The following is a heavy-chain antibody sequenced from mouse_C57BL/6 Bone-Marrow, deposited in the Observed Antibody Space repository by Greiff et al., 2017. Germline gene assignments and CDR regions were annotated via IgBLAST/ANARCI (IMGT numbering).Heavy chain of an antibody. D-gene: IGHD1-1*01. CDR3: ARTYYGSRRWYFDV. CDR1: GFTFSDYG. CDR2: ISSGSSTI. J-gene: IGHJ1*03. Sequence: EVKLVESGGGLVKPGGSLKLSCAASGFTFSDYGMHWVRQAPEKGLEWVAYISSGSSTIYYADTVKGRFTISRDNAKNTLFQQMTSLRSEDTAMYYCARTYYGSRRWYFDVWGTGTTVTVSS. V-gene: IGHV5-17*01.